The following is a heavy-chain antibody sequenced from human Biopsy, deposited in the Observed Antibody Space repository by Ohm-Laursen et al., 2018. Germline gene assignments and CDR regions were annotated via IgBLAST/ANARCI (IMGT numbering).Heavy chain of an antibody. Sequence: GTLSLPCTFPGDSMGTYYWTGIRQPPGKGLGWLASIYYSGTTNKNPSLKSRVTISVDTSKRQFYLELSSVTAADTAIYYCARVRGGFLEWFDYWGQGTLITVSS. V-gene: IGHV4-59*01. CDR3: ARVRGGFLEWFDY. CDR1: GDSMGTYY. CDR2: IYYSGTT. J-gene: IGHJ5*01. D-gene: IGHD3-3*01.